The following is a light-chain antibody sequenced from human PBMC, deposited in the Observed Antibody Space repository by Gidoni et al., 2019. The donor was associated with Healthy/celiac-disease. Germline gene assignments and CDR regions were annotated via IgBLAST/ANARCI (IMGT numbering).Light chain of an antibody. CDR3: QQRSNWPPIT. J-gene: IGKJ5*01. V-gene: IGKV3-11*01. CDR1: QSVSSY. CDR2: DAS. Sequence: SQSVSSYLAWYQQKPGQAPRLLIYDASNGATGIPARFSGSGSGTDFTLTISSLEPEDFAVYYCQQRSNWPPITFGQGTRLEIK.